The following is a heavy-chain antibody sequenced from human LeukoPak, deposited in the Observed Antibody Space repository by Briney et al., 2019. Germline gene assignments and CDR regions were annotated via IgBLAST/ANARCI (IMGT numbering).Heavy chain of an antibody. CDR1: GGSISSYY. J-gene: IGHJ5*02. CDR2: IYYSGST. CDR3: ARRTHYYDSSGYYFWFDP. V-gene: IGHV4-59*08. Sequence: SETLSLTCAVSGGSISSYYWSWIRQPPGKGLEWIGYIYYSGSTNYNPSLNSRVTISVDTSKNQFSLKLSSVTAADTAVYYCARRTHYYDSSGYYFWFDPWGQGTLVTVSS. D-gene: IGHD3-22*01.